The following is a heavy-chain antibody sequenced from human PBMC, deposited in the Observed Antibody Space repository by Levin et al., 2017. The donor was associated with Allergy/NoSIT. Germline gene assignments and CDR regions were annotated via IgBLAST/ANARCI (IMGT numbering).Heavy chain of an antibody. CDR1: GFTFGSYG. Sequence: GGSLRLSCSASGFTFGSYGLHWVRQAPGKGLEYVSAISPNGGSTYYADSVKGRFTISRDNSRNTLNLQMSSLRPEDTAVYYCVTRGSGTYFFDYWGQGTLVTVSS. CDR2: ISPNGGST. CDR3: VTRGSGTYFFDY. J-gene: IGHJ4*02. D-gene: IGHD3-10*01. V-gene: IGHV3-64D*06.